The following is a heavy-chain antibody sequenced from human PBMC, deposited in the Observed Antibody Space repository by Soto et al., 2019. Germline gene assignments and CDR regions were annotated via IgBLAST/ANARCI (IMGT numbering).Heavy chain of an antibody. V-gene: IGHV1-3*01. CDR2: INAGNRNT. Sequence: QVHLVQSGAEVKKPGASVKVSCKASGYTFTSYAIHWVRQAPGQRLEWMGWINAGNRNTEYSQKFQGRIIMTKDTSANTAHMELSSLTSEDTAVYYCARGYDYVWGSYRSDAFDIWGQGTMVTVSS. J-gene: IGHJ3*02. CDR3: ARGYDYVWGSYRSDAFDI. CDR1: GYTFTSYA. D-gene: IGHD3-16*02.